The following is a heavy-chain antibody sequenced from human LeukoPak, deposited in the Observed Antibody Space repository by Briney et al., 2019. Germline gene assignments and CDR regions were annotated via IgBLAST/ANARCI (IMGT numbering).Heavy chain of an antibody. CDR2: IYHSGST. Sequence: SETLSLTCAVSVGSISSGGYSWSWIRQPPGKGLEWIGYIYHSGSTYYNPSLKSRVTISVDRSKNQFSLKLSSVTAADTAVYYCARGGSWPEYFQHWGQGTLVTVSS. CDR3: ARGGSWPEYFQH. V-gene: IGHV4-30-2*01. D-gene: IGHD6-13*01. J-gene: IGHJ1*01. CDR1: VGSISSGGYS.